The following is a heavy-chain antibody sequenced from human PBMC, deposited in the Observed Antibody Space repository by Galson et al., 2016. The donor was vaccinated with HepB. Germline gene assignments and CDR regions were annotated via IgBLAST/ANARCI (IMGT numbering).Heavy chain of an antibody. Sequence: SETLSLTCDVSGGSFSAYYWSWIRQPPGKGLEWIGEIDHNGITNYNPSLKSRVAISVGTSKKQFSLKMISVTAADTAVYYCVSRGSSKTWRFDYWGQGSLVAVSS. J-gene: IGHJ4*02. CDR3: VSRGSSKTWRFDY. D-gene: IGHD2/OR15-2a*01. V-gene: IGHV4-34*01. CDR2: IDHNGIT. CDR1: GGSFSAYY.